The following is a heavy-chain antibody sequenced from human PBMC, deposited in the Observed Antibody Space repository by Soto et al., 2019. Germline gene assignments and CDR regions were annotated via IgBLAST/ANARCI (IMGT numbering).Heavy chain of an antibody. V-gene: IGHV1-69*01. J-gene: IGHJ4*02. CDR2: IITIFATV. CDR3: ARGGRGYSSAPRYYFDY. CDR1: GGSFSSNP. Sequence: QVQLVQSGSEVKKPGSSVKVSCKASGGSFSSNPISWVRQAPGQGLEWMAGIITIFATVHYAQKFQGRVTSTADESTSTAYMELTSIRSEDTAVYFCARGGRGYSSAPRYYFDYWGQGTLVTVSS. D-gene: IGHD5-18*01.